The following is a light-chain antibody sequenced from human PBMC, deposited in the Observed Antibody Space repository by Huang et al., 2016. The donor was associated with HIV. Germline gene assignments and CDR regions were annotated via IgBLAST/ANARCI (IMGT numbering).Light chain of an antibody. CDR2: GAS. V-gene: IGKV3-15*01. CDR1: QSVSSN. Sequence: EIVMTQSPATLAVSPGERATLSCRASQSVSSNLAWYQQKPGQAPRRLIYGASTRATGIPARFSGSESGTEFTLTFSSLQSEDFAVYYCQQYNDWPPTFGQGTKVEIK. CDR3: QQYNDWPPT. J-gene: IGKJ1*01.